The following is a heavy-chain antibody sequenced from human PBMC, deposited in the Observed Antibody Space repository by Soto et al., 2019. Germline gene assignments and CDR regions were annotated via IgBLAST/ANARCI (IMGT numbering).Heavy chain of an antibody. V-gene: IGHV1-69*12. CDR2: IIPIFGTA. D-gene: IGHD1-26*01. J-gene: IGHJ6*02. Sequence: QVQLVQSGAEVKKPGSSVKVSCKASGGTFSSYAISWVRQAPGQGLEWMGGIIPIFGTANYAQKFQGRVTXXAXEXXSTAYMELSSLRSEDTAVYYCARAVVGATYYGMDVWGQGTTVTVSS. CDR1: GGTFSSYA. CDR3: ARAVVGATYYGMDV.